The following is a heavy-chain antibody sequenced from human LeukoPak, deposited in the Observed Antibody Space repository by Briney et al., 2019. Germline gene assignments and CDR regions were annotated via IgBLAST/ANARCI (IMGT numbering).Heavy chain of an antibody. CDR2: TNPSGGGT. V-gene: IGHV1-46*01. CDR3: AADSYSSSWYSPGGYYYYGMDV. J-gene: IGHJ6*02. D-gene: IGHD6-13*01. Sequence: ASVKVSCKASGYTFTSHYMQWVRLAPGQGLEWMGITNPSGGGTRYAQKFQGRVTMTRDTSTSTVYMELSSLRSEDTAVYYCAADSYSSSWYSPGGYYYYGMDVWGQGTTVTVSS. CDR1: GYTFTSHY.